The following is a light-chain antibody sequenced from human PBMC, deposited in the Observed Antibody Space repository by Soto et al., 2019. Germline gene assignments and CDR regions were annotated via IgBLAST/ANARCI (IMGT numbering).Light chain of an antibody. Sequence: DIQMTQSPSSLSTSVGDRVTVTFRASQGISNYLAWYQQKPGKVPKLLIYATSTLQSGVPSRFSGSGSGTDFTLTISSLQPEDVATYYCQKYNSAPLTFGQGTKVDIK. CDR3: QKYNSAPLT. CDR1: QGISNY. V-gene: IGKV1-27*01. J-gene: IGKJ1*01. CDR2: ATS.